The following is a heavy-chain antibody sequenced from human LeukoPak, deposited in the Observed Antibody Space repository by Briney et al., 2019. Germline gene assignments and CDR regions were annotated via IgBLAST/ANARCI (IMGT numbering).Heavy chain of an antibody. CDR1: GYTFTSYD. D-gene: IGHD3-22*01. CDR2: MNSNSGNT. CDR3: ARDYYDSSGYNWFDP. V-gene: IGHV1-8*01. J-gene: IGHJ5*02. Sequence: ASVKVSCKASGYTFTSYDINWVRQATGQGLEWMGWMNSNSGNTGYAQKFQGRVTMTRNTSISTAYMELSSLRSEDTAVYYCARDYYDSSGYNWFDPWGQGTLVTVSS.